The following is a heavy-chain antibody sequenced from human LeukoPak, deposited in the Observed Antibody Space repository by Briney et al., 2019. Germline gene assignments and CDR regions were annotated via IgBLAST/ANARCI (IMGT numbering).Heavy chain of an antibody. CDR3: ARSDSGYDLAAFDY. J-gene: IGHJ4*02. Sequence: SETLSLTCTVSGGSISSSSYYWGWIRQPPGKGLEWIGSIYYSGSTYYNPSLKSRVTISVDTSKNQFSLKLSSVIAADTAVYYCARSDSGYDLAAFDYWGQGTLVTVSS. CDR2: IYYSGST. D-gene: IGHD5-12*01. CDR1: GGSISSSSYY. V-gene: IGHV4-39*01.